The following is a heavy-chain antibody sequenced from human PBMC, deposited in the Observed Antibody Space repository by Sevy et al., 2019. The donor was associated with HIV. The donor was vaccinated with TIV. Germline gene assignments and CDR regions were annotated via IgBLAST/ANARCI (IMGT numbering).Heavy chain of an antibody. Sequence: GSLRPSCAASGFTFSSYTMNWVRQAPGKGLEWVSSITGGSSYIYYADSVKGRITISRDNGKNSLYLQLNSLRAEDTAVYYWARDGGCSSTSGLLYFDCWGQGSLVTISS. V-gene: IGHV3-21*01. J-gene: IGHJ4*02. CDR3: ARDGGCSSTSGLLYFDC. CDR1: GFTFSSYT. D-gene: IGHD2-2*01. CDR2: ITGGSSYI.